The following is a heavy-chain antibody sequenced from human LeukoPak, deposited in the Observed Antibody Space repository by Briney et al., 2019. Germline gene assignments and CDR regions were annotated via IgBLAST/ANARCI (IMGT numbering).Heavy chain of an antibody. CDR1: GYTFTSYA. D-gene: IGHD1-26*01. CDR3: ARDGLWVGASGYYYYYGMDV. CDR2: INAGNGNT. J-gene: IGHJ6*02. Sequence: ASVKVSCKASGYTFTSYAMHWVRQAPGQRLEWMGWINAGNGNTKYSQKFQGRVTITRDTSASTAYMELSSLRYEDTAVYYCARDGLWVGASGYYYYYGMDVWGQGTTVTVSS. V-gene: IGHV1-3*01.